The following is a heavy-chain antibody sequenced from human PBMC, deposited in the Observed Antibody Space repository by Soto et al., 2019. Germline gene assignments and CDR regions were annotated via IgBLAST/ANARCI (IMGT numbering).Heavy chain of an antibody. CDR1: GVTFSNYA. J-gene: IGHJ5*02. CDR3: AKKGGGLTYFGSGSYYNA. CDR2: ISGSGDST. Sequence: EVQLLESGGGLVQPGGSLRLSCAASGVTFSNYAMTWVRQAPGKGLQWVSLISGSGDSTHYADSVKGRFTIPRDNSMNTLYLQMNSLRAEDTAVYYCAKKGGGLTYFGSGSYYNAWGQGTLVTVSS. V-gene: IGHV3-23*01. D-gene: IGHD3-10*01.